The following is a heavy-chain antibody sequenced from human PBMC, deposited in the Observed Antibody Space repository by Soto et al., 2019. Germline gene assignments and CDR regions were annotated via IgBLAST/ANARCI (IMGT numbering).Heavy chain of an antibody. J-gene: IGHJ4*02. V-gene: IGHV3-30*18. CDR1: GFTFSSYG. CDR3: AKGTLGYCSGGSCYWFDY. Sequence: GGSLRLSCAASGFTFSSYGMHWVRQAPGKGLEWVAVISYDGSNKYYADSVKGRFTISRDNSKNTLYLQMNSLRAEDTAVYYCAKGTLGYCSGGSCYWFDYWGQGTLVTVSS. CDR2: ISYDGSNK. D-gene: IGHD2-15*01.